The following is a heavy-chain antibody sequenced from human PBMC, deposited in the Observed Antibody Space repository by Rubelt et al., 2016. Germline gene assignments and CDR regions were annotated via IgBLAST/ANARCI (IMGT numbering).Heavy chain of an antibody. CDR1: GGSFSGYY. CDR3: ARVLWIQLWLPWFDP. CDR2: INHSGST. V-gene: IGHV4-34*01. J-gene: IGHJ5*02. D-gene: IGHD5-18*01. Sequence: VQLQQWGAGLLKPSETLSLTCAVYGGSFSGYYWSWIRQPPGKGLEWIGEINHSGSTNYNPSLKSRVTISVDTSKNQFSLKLSSVTAADTAVYYCARVLWIQLWLPWFDPWGQGTLVTVSS.